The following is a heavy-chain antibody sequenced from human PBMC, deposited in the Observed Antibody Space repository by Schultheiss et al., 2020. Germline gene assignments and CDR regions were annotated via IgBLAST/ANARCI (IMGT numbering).Heavy chain of an antibody. J-gene: IGHJ6*02. CDR3: ARGLIVEAYYYYYYGMDV. V-gene: IGHV4-34*11. Sequence: SQTLSLTCAVYGGSFSGYYWSWIRQPPGKGLEWIGSIYYSGSTNYNPSLKSRVTISVDTSKNQFSLTLSSVTAADTAVYYCARGLIVEAYYYYYYGMDVWGQGTTVTVSS. D-gene: IGHD2-15*01. CDR1: GGSFSGYY. CDR2: IYYSGST.